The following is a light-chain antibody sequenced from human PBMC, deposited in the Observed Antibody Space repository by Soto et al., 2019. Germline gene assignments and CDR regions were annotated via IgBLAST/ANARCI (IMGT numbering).Light chain of an antibody. CDR3: QHCNDSSWT. J-gene: IGKJ1*01. CDR2: GTS. CDR1: QSISIW. Sequence: DIHMTQSPSTLSASVGDRVTITCRASQSISIWLAWYQQKPGRAPNLLIYGTSSLESGVPSRFSGSGSGTELSLDISSLQPNDFTISYCQHCNDSSWTFGEGTKVEIK. V-gene: IGKV1-5*03.